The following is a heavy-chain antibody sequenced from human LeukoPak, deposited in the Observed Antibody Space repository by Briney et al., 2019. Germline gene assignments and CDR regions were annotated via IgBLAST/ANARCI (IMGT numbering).Heavy chain of an antibody. J-gene: IGHJ4*02. CDR1: GFTFSTHW. Sequence: PGGSLRLSCVASGFTFSTHWVSWVRQALGKGLEWVANIKEDGSKTDYVDSVKGRFTISRDNAKNSVFLQMNSLRAEDTAVYYCAPQTMILVLGGQGTLVTVSS. D-gene: IGHD3-22*01. V-gene: IGHV3-7*01. CDR2: IKEDGSKT. CDR3: APQTMILVL.